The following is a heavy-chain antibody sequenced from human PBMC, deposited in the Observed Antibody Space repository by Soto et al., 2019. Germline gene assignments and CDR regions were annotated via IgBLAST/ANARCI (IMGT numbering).Heavy chain of an antibody. CDR2: IYTSGST. V-gene: IGHV4-4*07. D-gene: IGHD6-19*01. J-gene: IGHJ6*02. CDR1: GGSISSYY. CDR3: ARGGRGLQWLDGAYYYYGMDV. Sequence: TLSLTCTVSGGSISSYYWSWIRQPAGKGLEWIGRIYTSGSTNYNPSLKSRVTMSVDTSKNQFSLKLSSVTAADTAVYYCARGGRGLQWLDGAYYYYGMDVWGQGTTVTVSS.